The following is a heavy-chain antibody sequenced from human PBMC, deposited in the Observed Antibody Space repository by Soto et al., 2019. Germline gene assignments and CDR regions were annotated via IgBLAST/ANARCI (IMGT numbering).Heavy chain of an antibody. CDR1: GYTFTGYY. CDR3: ATGLGYCSGGSCEEDY. Sequence: ASVKVSCKASGYTFTGYYMHWVRQAPGQGLEWMGWINPNSGGTNYAQKFQGRVTMTRDTSISTAYMELSRLRSDDTAVYYCATGLGYCSGGSCEEDYRGQRTLFPASS. D-gene: IGHD2-15*01. J-gene: IGHJ4*02. V-gene: IGHV1-2*02. CDR2: INPNSGGT.